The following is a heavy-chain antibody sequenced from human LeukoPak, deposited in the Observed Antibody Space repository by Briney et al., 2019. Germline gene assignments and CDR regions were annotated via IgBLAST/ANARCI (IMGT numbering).Heavy chain of an antibody. J-gene: IGHJ5*02. Sequence: PSETLSLTCTVSGGSISSYYWSWIRQPPGKGLEWIGYIYYSGSTNYNPSLKSRVTISVDTSKNQFSLKLSSVTAADTAVYYCARVEDCSSTSCSNWFDPWGQGTLVTVSS. CDR2: IYYSGST. D-gene: IGHD2-2*01. V-gene: IGHV4-59*01. CDR3: ARVEDCSSTSCSNWFDP. CDR1: GGSISSYY.